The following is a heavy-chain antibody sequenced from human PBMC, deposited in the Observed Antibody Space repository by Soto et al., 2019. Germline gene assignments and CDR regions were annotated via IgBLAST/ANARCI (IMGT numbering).Heavy chain of an antibody. CDR1: GHTFTSYY. CDR2: INPSGGST. J-gene: IGHJ3*02. Sequence: ASVKVSCKXSGHTFTSYYMHWVRQAPGQGLEWMGIINPSGGSTSYAQKFQGRVTMTRDTSTSTVYMELRSLRSDDTAVYYCARGSSGYLGDAFDIWGQGTMVTVSS. D-gene: IGHD3-22*01. CDR3: ARGSSGYLGDAFDI. V-gene: IGHV1-46*01.